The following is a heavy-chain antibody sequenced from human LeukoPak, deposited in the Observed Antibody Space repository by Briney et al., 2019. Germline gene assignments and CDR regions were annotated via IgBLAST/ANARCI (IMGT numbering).Heavy chain of an antibody. CDR1: GFGFSVYG. V-gene: IGHV3-30*03. D-gene: IGHD3-22*01. CDR2: ISYDGSNK. CDR3: ARASYYALDY. Sequence: GGSLRLSCAASGFGFSVYGMHWVRRAPGKGLDWVAIISYDGSNKYYADSVKGRFTISRDNSRNTLYLQMNSLRAEDTAVYYCARASYYALDYWGQGALLTVSS. J-gene: IGHJ4*02.